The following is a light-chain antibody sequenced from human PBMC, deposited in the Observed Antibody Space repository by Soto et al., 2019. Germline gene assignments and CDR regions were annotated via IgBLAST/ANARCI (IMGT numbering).Light chain of an antibody. J-gene: IGLJ2*01. CDR3: CSYATSFVL. CDR1: SSDVGGYNY. Sequence: QSALTQPRSVSGSPGQSVTISCTGTSSDVGGYNYVSWYQQHPGKAPKLMIYDVSKRPSGVPDRFSGSKSGNTASLTISGLQADDEADYYCCSYATSFVLFGGGTKLTVL. V-gene: IGLV2-11*01. CDR2: DVS.